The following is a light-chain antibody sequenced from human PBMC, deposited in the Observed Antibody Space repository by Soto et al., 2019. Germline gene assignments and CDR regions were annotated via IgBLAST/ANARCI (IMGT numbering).Light chain of an antibody. V-gene: IGKV3-20*01. J-gene: IGKJ3*01. Sequence: DIMLTQSPGTLSLSPGERATLSCRASQSVSSSYLAWYQQKPGQAPRLLIYGASSRATGIPDRFSGSGSGTDFTLTISRLEPEDFAVYYCQHYGSSLFTFGHGTKVDIK. CDR1: QSVSSSY. CDR3: QHYGSSLFT. CDR2: GAS.